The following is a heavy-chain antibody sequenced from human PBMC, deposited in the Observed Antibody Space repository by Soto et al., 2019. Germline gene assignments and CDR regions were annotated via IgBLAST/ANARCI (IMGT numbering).Heavy chain of an antibody. CDR2: ISGSAGST. J-gene: IGHJ6*03. Sequence: GGSLRLSCAASGFPFSSYAMSWVRQAPGKGLEWVSVISGSAGSTYYADSVKGRFTISRDSHKKTVYLQTNSLRADDTAVYYCVGGVNYYYYMDVWGKGTTVTVSS. CDR3: VGGVNYYYYMDV. V-gene: IGHV3-23*01. CDR1: GFPFSSYA. D-gene: IGHD3-16*01.